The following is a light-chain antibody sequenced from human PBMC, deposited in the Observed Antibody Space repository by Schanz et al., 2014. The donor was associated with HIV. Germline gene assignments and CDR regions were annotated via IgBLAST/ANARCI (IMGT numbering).Light chain of an antibody. V-gene: IGLV2-14*01. J-gene: IGLJ3*02. CDR1: SSDVGGYNY. CDR2: EVS. CDR3: SSYTSTSTRV. Sequence: QSVLTQPPSASGSPGQSVTISCTGTSSDVGGYNYVSWYQQHPGKAPKLMIYEVSKRPSGVSIRFSGSKSGNTASLTISGLQAEDEADYYCSSYTSTSTRVFGGGTQLTVL.